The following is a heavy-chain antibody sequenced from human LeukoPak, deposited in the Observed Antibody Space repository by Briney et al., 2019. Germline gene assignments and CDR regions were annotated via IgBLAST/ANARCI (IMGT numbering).Heavy chain of an antibody. J-gene: IGHJ4*02. D-gene: IGHD2-15*01. CDR1: GFTFSSYA. CDR3: AKATRTLGYCSGGSCYDCDY. Sequence: GGSLRLSCAAPGFTFSSYATSWVRQAPGKGLEWVSAISGSGGSTYYAYSVKGRFTISRDNSKNTLYLQMNSLRAEDTAVYYCAKATRTLGYCSGGSCYDCDYWGQGTLVTVSS. CDR2: ISGSGGST. V-gene: IGHV3-23*01.